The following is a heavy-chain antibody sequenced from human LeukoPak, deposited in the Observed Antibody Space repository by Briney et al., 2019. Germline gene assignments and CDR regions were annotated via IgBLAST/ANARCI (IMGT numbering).Heavy chain of an antibody. J-gene: IGHJ6*03. V-gene: IGHV4-59*01. D-gene: IGHD3-10*01. CDR2: IHYSGST. Sequence: SETLSLTCTVSGGSISSYYWSWIRQPPGKGLEWIGYIHYSGSTNYNPSLKSRVTISVDTSKKQFSLKARSVTAADTAVYYCARVEEGYGSGRRENYYYYYMDVWGKGTTVTISS. CDR3: ARVEEGYGSGRRENYYYYYMDV. CDR1: GGSISSYY.